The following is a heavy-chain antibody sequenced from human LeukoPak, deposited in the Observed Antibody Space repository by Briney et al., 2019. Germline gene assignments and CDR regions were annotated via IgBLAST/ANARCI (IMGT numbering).Heavy chain of an antibody. CDR2: IRYDGSNK. Sequence: GGSLRLSCAASGFTFSSYTMHWVRQAPGKGLEWLAFIRYDGSNKNYADSVKGRFTISRDNTKNSLYLQMNSLRAEDTAVYYCAKDGGSDPDSFDIWGQGTMVTVSS. D-gene: IGHD2-15*01. CDR1: GFTFSSYT. J-gene: IGHJ3*02. CDR3: AKDGGSDPDSFDI. V-gene: IGHV3-30*02.